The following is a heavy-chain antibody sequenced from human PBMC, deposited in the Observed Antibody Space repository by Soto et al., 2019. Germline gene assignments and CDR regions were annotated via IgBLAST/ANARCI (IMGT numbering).Heavy chain of an antibody. V-gene: IGHV1-69*01. Sequence: QVLLVQSGAEVKKPGSSVKVSCKASGGTFNSYAISWVRQAPGQGLEWMGGIIPIFGAANFAQQFQGRVTITADESTSTVYMELSSLTSEDTAVYYCARASCGGDSPFDNWGQGTLVTVSS. CDR1: GGTFNSYA. J-gene: IGHJ4*02. D-gene: IGHD2-21*02. CDR3: ARASCGGDSPFDN. CDR2: IIPIFGAA.